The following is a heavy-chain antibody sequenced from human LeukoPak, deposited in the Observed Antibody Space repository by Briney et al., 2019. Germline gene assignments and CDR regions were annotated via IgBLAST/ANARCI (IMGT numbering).Heavy chain of an antibody. CDR3: ARAQNDFWSGLYYFDY. Sequence: SETLSLTCTVSGGSVNSGSYYWGWIRQPPGKGLEWIGSIYYSGSTYYNPSLKSRVTISVDTSKNQFSLKLSSVTAADTAVYYCARAQNDFWSGLYYFDYWGQGTLVTVSS. J-gene: IGHJ4*02. V-gene: IGHV4-39*01. CDR2: IYYSGST. D-gene: IGHD3-3*01. CDR1: GGSVNSGSYY.